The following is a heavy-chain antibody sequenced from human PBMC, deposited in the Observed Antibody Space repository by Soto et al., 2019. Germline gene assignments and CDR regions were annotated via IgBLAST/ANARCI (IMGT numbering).Heavy chain of an antibody. V-gene: IGHV3-30*18. D-gene: IGHD3-10*01. J-gene: IGHJ5*02. CDR1: GFTFSSYG. CDR3: AKDHIRITMVPGCDP. CDR2: ISYDGSNK. Sequence: QVQLVESGGGVVQPGRSLRLSCAASGFTFSSYGMHWVRQAPGKGLEWVAVISYDGSNKYYADSVKGRFTISRDNSKNTLYLQMNSLRAADTAVYYCAKDHIRITMVPGCDPWGQGTLVTVSS.